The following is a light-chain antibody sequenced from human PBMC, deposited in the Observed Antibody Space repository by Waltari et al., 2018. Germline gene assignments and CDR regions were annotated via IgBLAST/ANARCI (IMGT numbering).Light chain of an antibody. V-gene: IGKV3-15*01. CDR1: QSVTNN. CDR2: DAS. Sequence: EIVMTQSPGTLSLSPGERATLSCRASQSVTNNLVGYQQQHAQAPRRLLIDASTRGAGSPARCSGSGGGRAFTPPTSSRQYEDVAAEYGQQYNNWPPGTFGQGTKVEMK. J-gene: IGKJ1*01. CDR3: QQYNNWPPGT.